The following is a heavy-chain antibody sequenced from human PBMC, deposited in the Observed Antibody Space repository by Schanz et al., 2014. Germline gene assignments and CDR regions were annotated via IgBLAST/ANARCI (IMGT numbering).Heavy chain of an antibody. CDR2: IGYLGDT. J-gene: IGHJ4*02. D-gene: IGHD3-3*01. V-gene: IGHV3-13*01. Sequence: EVQLLDSGGGLVQPGGSLRLSCAASGFTLSNSDMHWVRQGTGKGLEWVSTIGYLGDTYYPDSVKGRFTVSRDSGQNSLYLQMNSLRAGDTAVYYCARSAGRDFWSGYYTRFDYWGQGTLVTVSS. CDR1: GFTLSNSD. CDR3: ARSAGRDFWSGYYTRFDY.